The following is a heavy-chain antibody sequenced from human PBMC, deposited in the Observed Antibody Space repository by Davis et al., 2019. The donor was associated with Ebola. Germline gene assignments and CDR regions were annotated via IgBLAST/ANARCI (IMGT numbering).Heavy chain of an antibody. Sequence: ASVKVSCKASGYTFTSYGITWVRQAPGQGLEWMGWSYPSNGNTHYAQKLQGRVTMTTDTSISTAYMDLSSLRSDDTAVFYCVRELHGGEFNYWGQGTLVSVSS. J-gene: IGHJ4*02. V-gene: IGHV1-18*01. CDR2: SYPSNGNT. D-gene: IGHD3-16*01. CDR1: GYTFTSYG. CDR3: VRELHGGEFNY.